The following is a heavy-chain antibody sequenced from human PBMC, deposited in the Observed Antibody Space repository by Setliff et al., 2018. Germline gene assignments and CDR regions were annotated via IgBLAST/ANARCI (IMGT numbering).Heavy chain of an antibody. Sequence: LRLSCAASGFTFSSYSMNWVRQAPGKGLEWVSSISSSSSYIYYADSVKGRFTISRDNAKNSLYLQMNSLRAEDTAVYYCARATAPIVVKDAFDIWGQGTMVTVSS. D-gene: IGHD3-22*01. CDR3: ARATAPIVVKDAFDI. CDR2: ISSSSSYI. CDR1: GFTFSSYS. J-gene: IGHJ3*02. V-gene: IGHV3-21*01.